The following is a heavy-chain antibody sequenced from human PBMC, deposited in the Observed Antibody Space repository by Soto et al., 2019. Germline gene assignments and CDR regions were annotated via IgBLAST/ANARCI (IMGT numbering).Heavy chain of an antibody. V-gene: IGHV3-15*07. D-gene: IGHD3-16*01. CDR1: GFTFNDAW. CDR2: IKSKTDGGTT. CDR3: ITDLGDF. Sequence: EVQLVESGGGLVKPGGSLRLSCAASGFTFNDAWMNWVRQAPGKGLEWVGRIKSKTDGGTTDCAAPVKGRFTISRDDLKNTLYLQMNGLKTEDTGVYYCITDLGDFWGQGTLVTVS. J-gene: IGHJ4*02.